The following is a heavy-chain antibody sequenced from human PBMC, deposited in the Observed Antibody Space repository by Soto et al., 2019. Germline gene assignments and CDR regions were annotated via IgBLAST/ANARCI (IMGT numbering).Heavy chain of an antibody. CDR1: GFTFSSYA. V-gene: IGHV3-23*01. D-gene: IGHD3-10*01. Sequence: GWSLRLSCSASGFTFSSYAMSWVRQAPGKGLEWVSAISGSGGSTYYADSVKGRFTISRDNSKNTLYLQMNSLRAEDTAVYYCAKDPPYYYGSGSYYDYWGQGTLVTVSS. CDR3: AKDPPYYYGSGSYYDY. CDR2: ISGSGGST. J-gene: IGHJ4*02.